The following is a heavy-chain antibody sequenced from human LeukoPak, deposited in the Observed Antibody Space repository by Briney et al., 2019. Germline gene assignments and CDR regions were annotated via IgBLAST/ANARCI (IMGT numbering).Heavy chain of an antibody. CDR2: INHSGST. Sequence: SETLSLTCAVYGGSFSGYYWSWIRQPPGRGLEWIGEINHSGSTNYNPSLKSRVTISVDTSKNQFSLKLSSVTAADTAVYYCAGFYYDSSGYYYVAYWGQGTLVTVSS. J-gene: IGHJ4*02. D-gene: IGHD3-22*01. CDR1: GGSFSGYY. CDR3: AGFYYDSSGYYYVAY. V-gene: IGHV4-34*01.